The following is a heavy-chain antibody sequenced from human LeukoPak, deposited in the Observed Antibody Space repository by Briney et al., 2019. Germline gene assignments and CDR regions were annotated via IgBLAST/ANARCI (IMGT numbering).Heavy chain of an antibody. J-gene: IGHJ4*02. CDR2: IKQDGSEK. CDR1: GFTFSSYE. D-gene: IGHD2-21*02. Sequence: GGSLRLSCAASGFTFSSYEMNWVRQAPGKGLEWVANIKQDGSEKYYVDSVKGRFTISRDNAKNSIYLQMNSLRVEDTAVYYCAKDIVGGGDDYWGQGTLVIVSS. V-gene: IGHV3-7*01. CDR3: AKDIVGGGDDY.